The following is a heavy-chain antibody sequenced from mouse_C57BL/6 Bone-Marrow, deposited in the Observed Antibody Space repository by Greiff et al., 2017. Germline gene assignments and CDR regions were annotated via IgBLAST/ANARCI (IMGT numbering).Heavy chain of an antibody. Sequence: VQLQQSGPGLVQPSQSLSITCTVSGFSLTSYGVHWVRQSPGKGLEWLGVIWSGGSTDYNAAFISRLSIRKDNSKSQVFFKMNSLQADDTAIYYCARNWPYYYGSSDWYFDVWGTGTTVTVSS. CDR2: IWSGGST. CDR3: ARNWPYYYGSSDWYFDV. CDR1: GFSLTSYG. J-gene: IGHJ1*03. D-gene: IGHD1-1*01. V-gene: IGHV2-2*01.